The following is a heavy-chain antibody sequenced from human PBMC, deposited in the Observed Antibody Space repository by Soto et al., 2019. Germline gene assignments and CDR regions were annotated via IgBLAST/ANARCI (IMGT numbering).Heavy chain of an antibody. V-gene: IGHV1-18*01. CDR3: ARADYDSSGYYPRHP. D-gene: IGHD3-22*01. CDR1: GYTFTSYG. J-gene: IGHJ5*02. CDR2: ISAYNGST. Sequence: ASVKVSCKASGYTFTSYGISWVRQAPGQGLEWMGWISAYNGSTNYAQKLQGRVTMTTDTSTSTAYMELRSLRSDDTAVYYCARADYDSSGYYPRHPWGQGTLVTVSS.